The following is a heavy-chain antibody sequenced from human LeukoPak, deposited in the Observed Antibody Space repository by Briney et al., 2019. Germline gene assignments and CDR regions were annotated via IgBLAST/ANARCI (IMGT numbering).Heavy chain of an antibody. CDR3: ATLGGSIDY. V-gene: IGHV4-59*08. CDR1: GGVITSFY. J-gene: IGHJ4*02. D-gene: IGHD3-16*01. CDR2: MFSSGSA. Sequence: PSETLSLTCSVSGGVITSFYWSWIGQSPGKGLECIGSMFSSGSANYNPSLKSRVTMSVDRSQSLFSLRLASVTAADTAIYYCATLGGSIDYWGQGTLVAVSS.